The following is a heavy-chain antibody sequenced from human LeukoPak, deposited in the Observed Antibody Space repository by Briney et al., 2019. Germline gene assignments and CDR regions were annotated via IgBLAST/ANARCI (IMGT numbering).Heavy chain of an antibody. CDR3: ARVQIGIAVAGTPDY. CDR2: INHSGST. CDR1: GGSFSGYY. J-gene: IGHJ4*02. D-gene: IGHD6-19*01. V-gene: IGHV4-34*01. Sequence: SETLSLTCAVYGGSFSGYYWSWIRQPPGKGLEWIGEINHSGSTNYNPSLKSRVTISVDKSKNQFSLKLSSVTAADTAVYYCARVQIGIAVAGTPDYWGQGTLVTVSS.